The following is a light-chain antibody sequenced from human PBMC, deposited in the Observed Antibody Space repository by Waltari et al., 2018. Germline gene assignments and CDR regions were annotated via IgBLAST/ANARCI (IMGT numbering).Light chain of an antibody. J-gene: IGKJ1*01. Sequence: EIVLTQSPGTLSLSPGERATLSCRASQSVNSNYLARYQQKVGQAPRLLISAVSSGATGIPERFSGSGSGTDFTLTISRLEPEDFAVYYCQQSRTSPWTFGQGTKVEIK. V-gene: IGKV3-20*01. CDR1: QSVNSNY. CDR3: QQSRTSPWT. CDR2: AVS.